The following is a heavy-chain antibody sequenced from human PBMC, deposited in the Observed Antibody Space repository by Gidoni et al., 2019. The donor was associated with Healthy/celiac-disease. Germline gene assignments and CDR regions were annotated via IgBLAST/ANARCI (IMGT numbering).Heavy chain of an antibody. Sequence: EVQLVQSGAEVKKPGESLKISCKGSGYSFTSYWIGRVRQMPGKGLEWMGIIYPGDSDTRYSPSFQGQVTISADKSISTAYLQWSSLKASDTAMYYCAREEGRVGADGYSSSLGYYYRMDVWGQGTTVTVSS. V-gene: IGHV5-51*01. CDR2: IYPGDSDT. CDR1: GYSFTSYW. CDR3: AREEGRVGADGYSSSLGYYYRMDV. J-gene: IGHJ6*02. D-gene: IGHD6-13*01.